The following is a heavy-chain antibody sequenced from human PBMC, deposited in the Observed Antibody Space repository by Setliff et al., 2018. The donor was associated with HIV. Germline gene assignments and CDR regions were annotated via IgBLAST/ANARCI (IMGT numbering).Heavy chain of an antibody. CDR3: ARHTAPYSSGFYSVAAWFDP. CDR1: GGSLSSSYY. J-gene: IGHJ5*02. V-gene: IGHV4-39*01. Sequence: SETLSLTCSVSGGSLSSSYYWAWIRQPPGKGLEWIGTIYYSGTAYYSPSLNGRVTISVDTSNNQFSLSLTSVTAADTAVYHCARHTAPYSSGFYSVAAWFDPWGQGTLVTVSS. CDR2: IYYSGTA. D-gene: IGHD6-19*01.